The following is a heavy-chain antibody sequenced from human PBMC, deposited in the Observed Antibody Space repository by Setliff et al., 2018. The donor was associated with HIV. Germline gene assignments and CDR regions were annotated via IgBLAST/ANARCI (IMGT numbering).Heavy chain of an antibody. CDR1: GYTFTGYY. CDR3: ATSSRIYYYSYMDV. Sequence: AASVKVSCKASGYTFTGYYMHWVRQAPGQGLEWMGWINPNSGGTNYAQKFQGRVTMTRDTSISTAYMELSRLRSDDTAVYYCATSSRIYYYSYMDVWGKGTTVTVSS. V-gene: IGHV1-2*02. J-gene: IGHJ6*03. CDR2: INPNSGGT. D-gene: IGHD2-2*01.